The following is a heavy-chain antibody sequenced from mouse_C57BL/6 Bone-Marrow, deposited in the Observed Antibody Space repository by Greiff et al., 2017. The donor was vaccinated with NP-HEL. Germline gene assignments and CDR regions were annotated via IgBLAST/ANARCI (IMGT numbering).Heavy chain of an antibody. CDR1: GFTFSDFY. Sequence: EVKVVGSGGGLVQSGRSLRLSCATSGFTFSDFYMEWVRQAPGKGLEWIAASRNKANDYTTEYSASVKGRFIVSRDTSQSILYLQMNALRAEDTAIYYCARDNWDWYFDVWGTGTTVTVSS. V-gene: IGHV7-1*01. CDR2: SRNKANDYTT. D-gene: IGHD4-1*01. J-gene: IGHJ1*03. CDR3: ARDNWDWYFDV.